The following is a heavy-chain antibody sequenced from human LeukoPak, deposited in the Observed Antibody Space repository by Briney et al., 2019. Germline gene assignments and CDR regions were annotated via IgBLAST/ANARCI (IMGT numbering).Heavy chain of an antibody. J-gene: IGHJ6*02. CDR2: ISGSGGSA. Sequence: GGSLRLSCAASGFTFSSYAMSWVRQAPGKGLEWVSAISGSGGSAYYADSVKGRFTISRDNSKNTLYLQMNSLRAEDTAVYYCATGRITMVRGVIISGRGKLWYGMDVWGQGTTVTVSS. V-gene: IGHV3-23*01. D-gene: IGHD3-10*01. CDR1: GFTFSSYA. CDR3: ATGRITMVRGVIISGRGKLWYGMDV.